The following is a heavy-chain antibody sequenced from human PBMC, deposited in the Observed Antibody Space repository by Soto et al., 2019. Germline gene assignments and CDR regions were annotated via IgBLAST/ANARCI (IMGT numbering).Heavy chain of an antibody. CDR1: GFTLMAYW. J-gene: IGHJ3*02. V-gene: IGHV3-7*03. Sequence: EVQLEESGGDLVQPGGSRRLSFQASGFTLMAYWRTWFRQAPGKGLEWVANINRDGSKKSYLDSVRGRFTISRDNVGNSLYLQMDSLRADDTALYYCARDVSPGSSSLYLDAFDIWGQGTMVTVSS. D-gene: IGHD6-13*01. CDR3: ARDVSPGSSSLYLDAFDI. CDR2: INRDGSKK.